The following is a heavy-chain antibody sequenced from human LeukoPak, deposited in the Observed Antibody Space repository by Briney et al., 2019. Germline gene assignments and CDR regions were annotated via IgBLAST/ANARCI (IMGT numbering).Heavy chain of an antibody. J-gene: IGHJ4*02. CDR1: GYTFTGYY. V-gene: IGHV1-2*02. CDR2: INPNSGGT. Sequence: GASVKVSCKASGYTFTGYYMHWVRQAPGQGLEWMGWINPNSGGTNYAQKFQGRVTMTRNTSISTAYMELSSLRSEDTAVYYCARGASGNGGLYYFDYWGQGTLVTVSS. D-gene: IGHD4-23*01. CDR3: ARGASGNGGLYYFDY.